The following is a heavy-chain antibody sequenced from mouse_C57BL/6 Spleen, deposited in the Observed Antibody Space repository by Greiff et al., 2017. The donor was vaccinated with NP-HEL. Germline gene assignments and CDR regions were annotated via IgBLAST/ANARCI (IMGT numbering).Heavy chain of an antibody. CDR3: ARRRGYQGAMDY. V-gene: IGHV8-12*01. CDR2: IYWDDDK. CDR1: GFSLSTSGMG. J-gene: IGHJ4*01. D-gene: IGHD2-2*01. Sequence: QVTLKVCGPGILQSSQTLSLTCSFSGFSLSTSGMGVSWIRQPSGKGLEWLAHIYWDDDKRYNPSLKSRLTISKDTSRNQVFLKITSVDTADTATYYCARRRGYQGAMDYWGQGTSVTVSS.